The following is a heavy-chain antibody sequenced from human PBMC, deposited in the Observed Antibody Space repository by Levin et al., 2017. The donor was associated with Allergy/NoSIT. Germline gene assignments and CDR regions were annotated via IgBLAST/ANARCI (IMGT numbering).Heavy chain of an antibody. D-gene: IGHD4-17*01. Sequence: PGGSLRLSCAASGFTFSSYGMHWVRQAPGKGLEWVAVISYDGSNKYYADSVKGRFTISRDNSKNTLYLQMNSLRAEDTAVYYCAKDRGYGDYPGNFDYWGQGTLVTVSS. CDR1: GFTFSSYG. CDR2: ISYDGSNK. J-gene: IGHJ4*02. V-gene: IGHV3-30*18. CDR3: AKDRGYGDYPGNFDY.